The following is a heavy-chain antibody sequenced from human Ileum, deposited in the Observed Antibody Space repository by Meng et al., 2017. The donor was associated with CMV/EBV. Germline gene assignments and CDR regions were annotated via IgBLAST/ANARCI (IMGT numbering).Heavy chain of an antibody. Sequence: GGSLRLSCAASGFTFDDYAMHWVRQAPGKGLEWVSGISWNSGSIGYVDSVKGRFTISRDNAKNFLYLQMNSLRAEDTALYYCAKDIQGFHYYYYGMDVWGQGTTVTVSS. J-gene: IGHJ6*02. CDR3: AKDIQGFHYYYYGMDV. V-gene: IGHV3-9*01. D-gene: IGHD2-21*01. CDR1: GFTFDDYA. CDR2: ISWNSGSI.